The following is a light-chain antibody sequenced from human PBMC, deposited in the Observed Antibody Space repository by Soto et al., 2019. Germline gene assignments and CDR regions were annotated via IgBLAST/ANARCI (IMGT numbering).Light chain of an antibody. CDR2: AAS. CDR3: KQIYTTHLT. J-gene: IGKJ4*01. V-gene: IGKV1-39*01. Sequence: DIHITQSPSSLSASVGDRVTITCRASQSISSYLNWYQQKPGKAPKLLIYAASSLQSGVPSRFSGSGSGTDFTLTISSLQPEEFATYYRKQIYTTHLTFGCGTKVDIK. CDR1: QSISSY.